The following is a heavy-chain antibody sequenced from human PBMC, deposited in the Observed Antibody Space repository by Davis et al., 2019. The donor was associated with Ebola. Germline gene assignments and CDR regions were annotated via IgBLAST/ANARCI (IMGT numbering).Heavy chain of an antibody. J-gene: IGHJ4*02. D-gene: IGHD3-22*01. V-gene: IGHV1-3*01. CDR1: GYTFTSYA. CDR3: ARDQELHPVDYYDSSGFDY. CDR2: INAGNGNT. Sequence: ASVKVSCKASGYTFTSYAMHWVRQAPGQRLEWMGWINAGNGNTKYSQKFQGRVTITRDTSASTAYMELSSLRSEDTAVYYCARDQELHPVDYYDSSGFDYWGQGTLVTVSS.